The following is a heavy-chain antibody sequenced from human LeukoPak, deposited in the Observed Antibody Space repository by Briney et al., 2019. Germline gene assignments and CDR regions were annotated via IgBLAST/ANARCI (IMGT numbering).Heavy chain of an antibody. Sequence: GASVKVSCKASGYTFTGYYMHWVRQAPGQGLEWMGWINPNSGGTNYAQKFQGRVTMTRGTSISTAYMELSRLRSDDTAVYYCARQPDYYYYYMDVWGKGTTVTVSS. CDR2: INPNSGGT. V-gene: IGHV1-2*02. D-gene: IGHD1-14*01. CDR3: ARQPDYYYYYMDV. J-gene: IGHJ6*03. CDR1: GYTFTGYY.